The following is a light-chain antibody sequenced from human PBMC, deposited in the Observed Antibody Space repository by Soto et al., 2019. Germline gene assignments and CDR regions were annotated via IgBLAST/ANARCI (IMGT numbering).Light chain of an antibody. V-gene: IGLV1-40*01. J-gene: IGLJ2*01. Sequence: QSALTQPPSVSGAPGQRVTISCTGSSSNIGAGYDVHWYQQLPGTAPKLLIYDNINRPSGVPDRFSGSKSGTSASLAITGLQAEDEADYYCQSYDSSLSGAVVFGGGTKLTVL. CDR2: DNI. CDR1: SSNIGAGYD. CDR3: QSYDSSLSGAVV.